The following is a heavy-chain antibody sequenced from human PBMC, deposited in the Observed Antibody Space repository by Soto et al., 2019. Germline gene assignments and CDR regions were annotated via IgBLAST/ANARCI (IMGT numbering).Heavy chain of an antibody. D-gene: IGHD2-8*01. CDR2: IYYSGST. Sequence: SETLSLTCTVSGGSISSGDYYWSWIRQPQGQDLEWSGYIYYSGSTYYNPPLKSRVTISVDTSKNQFSLKLSSVTAADTAVYYCARAPCTNGVCYTYLDLFDPWGQGTLVTVSS. CDR1: GGSISSGDYY. V-gene: IGHV4-30-4*01. J-gene: IGHJ5*02. CDR3: ARAPCTNGVCYTYLDLFDP.